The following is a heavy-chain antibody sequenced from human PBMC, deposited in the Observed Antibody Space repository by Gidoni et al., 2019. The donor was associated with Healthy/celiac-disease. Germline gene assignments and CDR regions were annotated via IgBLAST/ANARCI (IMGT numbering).Heavy chain of an antibody. CDR1: GFTFSSYS. CDR3: ARIRDSSSWFDY. J-gene: IGHJ4*02. V-gene: IGHV3-21*01. D-gene: IGHD6-13*01. CDR2: ISSSSSYI. Sequence: EVQLVESGGGLVKPGGSLRLSCAASGFTFSSYSMNWVRQAPGKGLEWVSSISSSSSYIYYADSVKGGFTISRDNAKNSLYLQMNSLRAEDTAVYYCARIRDSSSWFDYWGQGTLVTVSS.